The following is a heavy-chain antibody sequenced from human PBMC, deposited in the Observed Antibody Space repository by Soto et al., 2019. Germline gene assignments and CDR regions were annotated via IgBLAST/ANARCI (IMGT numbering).Heavy chain of an antibody. Sequence: EVQLLESGGGLVQPGGSLRLSCAASGFTFSSYAMSWVRQAPGKGLDWVSAISVSVGSTYYADSVKGRFTISIDNSKNTLYLQMNSLRAEDTAVYYCAKVERAVAGIIDWGQGTLVTVSS. CDR2: ISVSVGST. V-gene: IGHV3-23*01. J-gene: IGHJ4*02. CDR3: AKVERAVAGIID. D-gene: IGHD6-19*01. CDR1: GFTFSSYA.